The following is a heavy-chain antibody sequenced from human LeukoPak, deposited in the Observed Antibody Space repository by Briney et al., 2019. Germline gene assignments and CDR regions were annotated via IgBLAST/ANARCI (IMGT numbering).Heavy chain of an antibody. CDR2: IYTSGST. Sequence: SETLSLTCTVSGGSISSYYWSWIRQPPGKGLEWIGYIYTSGSTNYNPSLKSRVTISVDTSKNQFSLKLSSVTAADTAVYYCARTYYDFWSGPYNWFDPWGQGTLVTVSS. CDR1: GGSISSYY. D-gene: IGHD3-3*01. J-gene: IGHJ5*02. CDR3: ARTYYDFWSGPYNWFDP. V-gene: IGHV4-4*09.